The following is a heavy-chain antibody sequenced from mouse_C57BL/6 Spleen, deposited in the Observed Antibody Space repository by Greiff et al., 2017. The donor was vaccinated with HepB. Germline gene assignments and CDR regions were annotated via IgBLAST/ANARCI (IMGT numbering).Heavy chain of an antibody. J-gene: IGHJ3*01. D-gene: IGHD4-1*01. Sequence: VKLQQSGAELARPGASVKMSCKASGYTFTSYTMHWVKQRPGQGLEWIGYINPSSGYTKYNQKFKDKATLTADKSSSTAYMQLSSLTSEDSAVYYCARRHSNWDWFAYWGQGTLVTVSA. CDR3: ARRHSNWDWFAY. V-gene: IGHV1-4*01. CDR1: GYTFTSYT. CDR2: INPSSGYT.